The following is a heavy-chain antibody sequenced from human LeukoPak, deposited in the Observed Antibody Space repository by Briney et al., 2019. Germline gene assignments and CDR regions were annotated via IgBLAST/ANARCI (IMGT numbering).Heavy chain of an antibody. CDR3: AKAGMGANTFDY. CDR1: GDSISSGYY. CDR2: IYHSGNT. V-gene: IGHV4-38-2*02. Sequence: SETLSHTCSVSGDSISSGYYWGWFRQPPGKGLEYIATIYHSGNTYYNPSLRSRVTISVDTSKNQFSLDVRSVTAAGTAVYYCAKAGMGANTFDYWGQGTLVTVSS. J-gene: IGHJ4*02. D-gene: IGHD1-26*01.